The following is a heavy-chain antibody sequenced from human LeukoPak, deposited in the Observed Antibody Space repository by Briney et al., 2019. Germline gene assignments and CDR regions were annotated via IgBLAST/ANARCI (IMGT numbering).Heavy chain of an antibody. CDR3: AKDTDGNGAYFYAMDV. V-gene: IGHV3-9*01. Sequence: TGGSLRLSCVGSGFAFHNYAMHWVRRPPGKGLEWVSAINWNSDTKAYADSVKGRFTISRDRARNSLYLQMDSLRPEDTALYYCAKDTDGNGAYFYAMDVWGQGTSVTVSS. J-gene: IGHJ6*02. CDR1: GFAFHNYA. CDR2: INWNSDTK. D-gene: IGHD4-23*01.